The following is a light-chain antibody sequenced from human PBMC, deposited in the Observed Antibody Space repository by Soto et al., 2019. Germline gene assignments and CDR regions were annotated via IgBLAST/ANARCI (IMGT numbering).Light chain of an antibody. CDR2: DNN. CDR3: GTWDSSLSAGV. J-gene: IGLJ1*01. CDR1: NSNIGNNY. V-gene: IGLV1-51*01. Sequence: QSVLTQPPSVSATPGQTVTISCSGSNSNIGNNYVSWYQQLPGTAPKLLIYDNNKRPSEIPDRFSGSKSGPSATLGNTGLQTGDEADYYCGTWDSSLSAGVFGTGTKVTVL.